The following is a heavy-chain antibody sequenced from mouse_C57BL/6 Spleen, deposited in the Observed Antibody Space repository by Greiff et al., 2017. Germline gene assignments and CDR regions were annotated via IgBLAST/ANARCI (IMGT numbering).Heavy chain of an antibody. Sequence: QVQLQQSGAELVKPGASVKLSCKASGYTFTSYWMHWVKQRPGQGLEWIGMIHPNSGSTNYNEKFKSKATLTVDKSSSTAYMQLSSLTSEDSAVYYCARRGLLLYYYAMDYWGQGTSVTVSS. CDR2: IHPNSGST. CDR1: GYTFTSYW. V-gene: IGHV1-64*01. D-gene: IGHD2-3*01. CDR3: ARRGLLLYYYAMDY. J-gene: IGHJ4*01.